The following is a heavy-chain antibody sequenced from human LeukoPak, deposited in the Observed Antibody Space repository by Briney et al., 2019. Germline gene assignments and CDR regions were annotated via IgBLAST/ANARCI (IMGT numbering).Heavy chain of an antibody. CDR1: GYTFTGYY. Sequence: AASVKVSCKASGYTFTGYYMHWVRQAPGQGLEWMGCINTNTEKPTYAQGFTGRFVFSLDTSVSTAYLQISSLKAEDTAVYYCARGMSNSPYYFYYYMDVWGKGTTVTVSS. V-gene: IGHV7-4-1*02. J-gene: IGHJ6*03. CDR2: INTNTEKP. CDR3: ARGMSNSPYYFYYYMDV. D-gene: IGHD1-1*01.